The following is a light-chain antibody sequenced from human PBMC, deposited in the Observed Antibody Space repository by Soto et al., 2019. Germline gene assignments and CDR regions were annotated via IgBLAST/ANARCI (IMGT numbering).Light chain of an antibody. CDR2: EVS. J-gene: IGKJ4*01. CDR1: QSLLHITGETF. CDR3: QQYWTPTPVT. Sequence: IEISNTPVSWSVGPGQPAAISSKSSQSLLHITGETFLFWYLQKPGQSPQLLIYEVSTRVSGVQDRFSGSGSGTDFTLTISKVEPEDFAVYYFQQYWTPTPVTFGEG. V-gene: IGKV2-29*01.